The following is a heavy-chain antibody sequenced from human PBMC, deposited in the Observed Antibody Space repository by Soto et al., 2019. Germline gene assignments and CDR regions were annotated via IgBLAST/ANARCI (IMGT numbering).Heavy chain of an antibody. CDR2: IYYSGRT. CDR1: RGCIGSSSYY. Sequence: SEPLSITCTVSRGCIGSSSYYCGGIREPPEKGLEWVVSIYYSGRTYYIPSLKSRVTISVDTSKNQFSLKLSSVTAADTAVYYCARIAGYSSSLLAEGGLEDYYYYGMDVWGQGTTVT. J-gene: IGHJ6*02. CDR3: ARIAGYSSSLLAEGGLEDYYYYGMDV. D-gene: IGHD6-13*01. V-gene: IGHV4-39*01.